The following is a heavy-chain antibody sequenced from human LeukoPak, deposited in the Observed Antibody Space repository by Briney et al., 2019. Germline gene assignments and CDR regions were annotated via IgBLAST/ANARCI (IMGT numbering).Heavy chain of an antibody. Sequence: SETLSLTCTVSGGSISSYYWSWIRQPPGKGLEWIGYIYYSGTTNYNPSLKSRVTISVDTSKNQFSLKLTSVTAADTAVYYCAGVSGLPHFDYWGQGTLVTVSS. CDR1: GGSISSYY. V-gene: IGHV4-59*01. CDR3: AGVSGLPHFDY. J-gene: IGHJ4*02. D-gene: IGHD3-10*01. CDR2: IYYSGTT.